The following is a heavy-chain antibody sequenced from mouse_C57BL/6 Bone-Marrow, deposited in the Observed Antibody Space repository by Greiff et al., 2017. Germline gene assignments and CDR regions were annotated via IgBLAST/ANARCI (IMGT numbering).Heavy chain of an antibody. V-gene: IGHV1-55*01. CDR1: GYTFTSYW. J-gene: IGHJ3*01. CDR3: ARWIYDDDGFAY. D-gene: IGHD2-4*01. CDR2: IYPGSGST. Sequence: QVQLQQPGAELVKPGTSVKMSCKASGYTFTSYWITWVKQRPGQGLEWIGDIYPGSGSTNYNEKFKSKATLTVDTSSSTAYMQLSSLTSEDSAVYYCARWIYDDDGFAYWGQGTLVTVSA.